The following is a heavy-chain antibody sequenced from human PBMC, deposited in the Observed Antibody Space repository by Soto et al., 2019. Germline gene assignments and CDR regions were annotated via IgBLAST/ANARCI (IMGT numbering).Heavy chain of an antibody. CDR1: GYTFTSYY. Sequence: ASVKVSCKASGYTFTSYYMHWLRQAPGQGLEWMGIINPSGGSTSYAQKFQGRATMTRDTSTSTVYMELSSLRSEDTAVYYCARDISSSLPPYYYGMDVWGQGTTVTV. CDR3: ARDISSSLPPYYYGMDV. D-gene: IGHD6-13*01. V-gene: IGHV1-46*01. CDR2: INPSGGST. J-gene: IGHJ6*02.